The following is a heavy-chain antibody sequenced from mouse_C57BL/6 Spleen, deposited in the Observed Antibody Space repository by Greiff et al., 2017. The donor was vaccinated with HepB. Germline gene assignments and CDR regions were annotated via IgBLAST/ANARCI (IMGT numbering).Heavy chain of an antibody. D-gene: IGHD1-1*01. CDR2: ISDGGSYT. V-gene: IGHV5-4*01. Sequence: DVKLVESGGGLVKPGGSLKLSCAASGFTFSSYAMSWVRQTPEKRLEWVATISDGGSYTYYPDNVKGRFTISRDNAKNNLYLQMSHLKSEDTAMFYCARDEATVVAFDYWGQGTTLTVSS. J-gene: IGHJ2*01. CDR3: ARDEATVVAFDY. CDR1: GFTFSSYA.